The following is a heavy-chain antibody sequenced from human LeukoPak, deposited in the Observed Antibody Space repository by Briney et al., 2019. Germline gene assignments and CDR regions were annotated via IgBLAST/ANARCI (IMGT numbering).Heavy chain of an antibody. CDR1: GFTFDDYG. J-gene: IGHJ5*02. CDR2: INWNGRST. CDR3: ARRSTVVGMGWFDP. Sequence: AGGSLRLSCAASGFTFDDYGMSWVRQAPGKGLEWVSGINWNGRSTYYADSVKSRFTISRDNAKNSLYLQMNSLRADDTAVYYCARRSTVVGMGWFDPWGQGTLVTVSS. D-gene: IGHD2-21*01. V-gene: IGHV3-20*04.